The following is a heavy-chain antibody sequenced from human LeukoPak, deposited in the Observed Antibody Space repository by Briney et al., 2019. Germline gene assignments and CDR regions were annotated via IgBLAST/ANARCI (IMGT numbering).Heavy chain of an antibody. D-gene: IGHD6-13*01. V-gene: IGHV3-13*01. CDR2: IGTAGDA. J-gene: IGHJ3*02. CDR3: VRSLGSSSWSVGGVFDI. Sequence: PGGSLRLSCAASGFTFSRYDMHWVRQVTGKGLEWVSGIGTAGDAYSPGYVKGRFTISRENTKHSSYLQMNNLRVGDTALYYCVRSLGSSSWSVGGVFDIGGQGTLATVSS. CDR1: GFTFSRYD.